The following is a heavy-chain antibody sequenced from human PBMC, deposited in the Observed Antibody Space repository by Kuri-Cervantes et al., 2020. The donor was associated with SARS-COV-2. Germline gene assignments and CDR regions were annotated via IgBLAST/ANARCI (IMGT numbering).Heavy chain of an antibody. Sequence: SVKVSCKASGYTFTSYAISWVRQAPGQGLEWMGGIIPIFGTANYAQKFQGRVTITADESTSTAYMELSSLRSEDTAVYYCARESRLGSGSYYSVDYWGQGTLVTVSS. V-gene: IGHV1-69*13. D-gene: IGHD1-26*01. CDR1: GYTFTSYA. CDR3: ARESRLGSGSYYSVDY. J-gene: IGHJ4*02. CDR2: IIPIFGTA.